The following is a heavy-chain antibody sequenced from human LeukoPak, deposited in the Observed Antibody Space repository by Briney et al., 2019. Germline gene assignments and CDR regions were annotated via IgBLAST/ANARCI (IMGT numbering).Heavy chain of an antibody. V-gene: IGHV1-46*01. J-gene: IGHJ4*02. D-gene: IGHD3-22*01. CDR3: ARVSYYYDSSHLDY. Sequence: EASVKVSCTASGYTFTGYYMHSVRQAPGQGLEWMGWINPSGGSTSYAQKFQSRVTMTRDTSTSTVYMELSRVRSQDTAVYYCARVSYYYDSSHLDYWGQGTPVTASS. CDR1: GYTFTGYY. CDR2: INPSGGST.